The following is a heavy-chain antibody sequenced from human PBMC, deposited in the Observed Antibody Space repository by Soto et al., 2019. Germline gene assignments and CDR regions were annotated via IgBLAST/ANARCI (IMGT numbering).Heavy chain of an antibody. D-gene: IGHD2-2*01. CDR1: CGSFSSSSYY. Sequence: SETLSLTCTVSCGSFSSSSYYWGWIRQPPGKGLEWIGSIYYSGSTYYNPSLKSRVTISVDTSKNQFSLKLSSVTAADTAVYYCARKGDIVVVPAAMTWFDPWGQGTLVTVSS. CDR3: ARKGDIVVVPAAMTWFDP. V-gene: IGHV4-39*01. J-gene: IGHJ5*02. CDR2: IYYSGST.